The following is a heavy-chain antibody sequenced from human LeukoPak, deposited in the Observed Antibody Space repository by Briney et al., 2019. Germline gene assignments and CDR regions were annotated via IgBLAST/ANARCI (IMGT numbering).Heavy chain of an antibody. V-gene: IGHV5-51*01. CDR1: GXXXXXYX. CDR3: XTXYSSGWYDTFDI. J-gene: IGHJ3*02. CDR2: IYPGDSDX. D-gene: IGHD6-19*01. Sequence: GESLKISCKGXGXXXXXYXIXXXXXXPXXXLEWMGIIYPGDSDXXXXXSFQGQVTISADKSINTAYLQWNSLKASDTAMXXXXTXYSSGWYDTFDIWXQGTMVTVSS.